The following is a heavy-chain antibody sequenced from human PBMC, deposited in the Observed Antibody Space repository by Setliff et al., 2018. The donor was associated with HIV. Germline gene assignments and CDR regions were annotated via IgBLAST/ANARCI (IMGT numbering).Heavy chain of an antibody. D-gene: IGHD2-15*01. CDR2: ISYDGGIK. CDR3: ARGTLSTHFYYYGMDV. J-gene: IGHJ6*02. Sequence: GGSLRLSCAASGFIFSNYAMHWVRQAPGKGLEWVALISYDGGIKDFADSVKGRFTIARDNSKNTLYLQMNSLRVEDTAVYYCARGTLSTHFYYYGMDVWGQGTTVTVSS. V-gene: IGHV3-30*14. CDR1: GFIFSNYA.